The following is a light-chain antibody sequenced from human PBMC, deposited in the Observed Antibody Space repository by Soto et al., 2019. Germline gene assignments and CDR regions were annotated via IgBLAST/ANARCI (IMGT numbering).Light chain of an antibody. V-gene: IGKV1-5*01. Sequence: DIQMTQSPSTLSASVGDRVTITCRASQSISSWLAWYQQKPGKAPKLLIYDASSLESGVPSRFSGSGSGTEFTVTISSLQPDEFASYYCQQYNSYHTFGQGTKLEIK. CDR3: QQYNSYHT. J-gene: IGKJ2*01. CDR1: QSISSW. CDR2: DAS.